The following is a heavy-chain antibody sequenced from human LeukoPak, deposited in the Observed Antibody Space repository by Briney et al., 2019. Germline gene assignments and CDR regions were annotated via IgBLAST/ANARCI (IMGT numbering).Heavy chain of an antibody. Sequence: GGSLRLSCAASGFTFDDYGMSWVRQAPGKGLEWVSGINWNGGSTGYADSVKGRFTISRDNAKNSLYLQMNSLRAEDTALYYCARDSWAGRNYYYYYMDVWGTGTTVTVSS. CDR1: GFTFDDYG. D-gene: IGHD1-26*01. J-gene: IGHJ6*03. V-gene: IGHV3-20*04. CDR3: ARDSWAGRNYYYYYMDV. CDR2: INWNGGST.